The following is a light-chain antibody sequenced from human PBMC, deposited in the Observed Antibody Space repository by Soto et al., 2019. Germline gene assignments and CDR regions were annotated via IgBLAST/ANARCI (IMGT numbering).Light chain of an antibody. CDR3: QQYGSSQT. V-gene: IGKV3-20*01. CDR1: QSVNSNY. CDR2: GAS. J-gene: IGKJ1*01. Sequence: EIVLTQSPGTLSLSPGERATLSCRASQSVNSNYLAWYQQKPGQAPRLLIYGASSRATGIPDRFSGSGSETDFTLTISRLEPEDSAVYYCQQYGSSQTFGQGTKVEIK.